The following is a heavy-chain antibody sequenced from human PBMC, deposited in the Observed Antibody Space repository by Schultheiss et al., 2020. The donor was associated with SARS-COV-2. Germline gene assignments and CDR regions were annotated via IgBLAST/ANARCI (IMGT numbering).Heavy chain of an antibody. J-gene: IGHJ6*03. CDR1: GFTVSSNY. CDR3: AKDGGDIVVVPAATYFSYYMDV. Sequence: GGSLRLSCAASGFTVSSNYMSWVRRAPGKGLEWVSVIYSGGSTYYADSVKGRFTISRDNSKNSLYLQMNSLRAEDTAVYSCAKDGGDIVVVPAATYFSYYMDVWGKGTTVTVSS. D-gene: IGHD2-2*01. V-gene: IGHV3-66*01. CDR2: IYSGGST.